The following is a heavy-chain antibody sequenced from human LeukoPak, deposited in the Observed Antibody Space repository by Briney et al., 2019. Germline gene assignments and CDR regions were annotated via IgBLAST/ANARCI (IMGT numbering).Heavy chain of an antibody. CDR1: GGSISSGSYY. D-gene: IGHD2-21*02. Sequence: SQTLSLTCTVSGGSISSGSYYWSWIRQPAGKGLEWIGRIYTSGSTNYNPSLKSRVTISVDTSKNQFSLKLSSVTAADTAMYYCARALGGDYAWFDPWGQGTMVTVSS. V-gene: IGHV4-61*02. CDR3: ARALGGDYAWFDP. CDR2: IYTSGST. J-gene: IGHJ3*01.